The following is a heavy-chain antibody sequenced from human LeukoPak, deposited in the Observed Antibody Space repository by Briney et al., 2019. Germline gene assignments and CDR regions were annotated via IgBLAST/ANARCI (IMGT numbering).Heavy chain of an antibody. CDR2: ISSSSSYI. V-gene: IGHV3-21*01. CDR3: AKDVPAAYFDY. CDR1: GFTFSSYS. Sequence: GGSLRLSCAASGFTFSSYSMNWVRQAPGKGLEWVSSISSSSSYIYYADSVKGRFTISRDNSKTTLYLQMNSLRAEDTAVYYCAKDVPAAYFDYWGQGTLVTVSS. J-gene: IGHJ4*02. D-gene: IGHD2-2*01.